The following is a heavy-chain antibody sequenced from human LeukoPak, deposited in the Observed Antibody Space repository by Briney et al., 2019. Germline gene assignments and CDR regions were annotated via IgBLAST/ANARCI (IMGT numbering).Heavy chain of an antibody. Sequence: SETLSLTCTVSGDSISSHSYFWGWIRQPPGKGLEWIGNIHYIGSTYYNPSLKSRVTISVDTSTNQFSLKLSSVTAADTAVYYCAKTLPYSGGWRATFDFWGQGTLVTVSS. V-gene: IGHV4-39*01. D-gene: IGHD6-19*01. CDR2: IHYIGST. J-gene: IGHJ4*02. CDR1: GDSISSHSYF. CDR3: AKTLPYSGGWRATFDF.